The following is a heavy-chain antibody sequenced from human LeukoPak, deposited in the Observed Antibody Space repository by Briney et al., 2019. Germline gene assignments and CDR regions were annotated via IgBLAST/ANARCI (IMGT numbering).Heavy chain of an antibody. D-gene: IGHD2-21*01. CDR3: ARQGNSPFDY. V-gene: IGHV4-59*08. Sequence: SETLSLTCTVSGASITRYYWSWIRPPPGKGLEWIGYIYYSGSTNYNPSLKSRVTISIDTSKNQFSRKLSSVTAADTAVYYCARQGNSPFDYWGQGTLVTVSS. CDR2: IYYSGST. CDR1: GASITRYY. J-gene: IGHJ4*02.